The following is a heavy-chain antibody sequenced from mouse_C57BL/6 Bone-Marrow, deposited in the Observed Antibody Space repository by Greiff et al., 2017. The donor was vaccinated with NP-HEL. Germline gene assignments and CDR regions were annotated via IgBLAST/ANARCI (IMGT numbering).Heavy chain of an antibody. Sequence: QVQLQQSDAELVKPGASVKISCKVSGYTFTDHPIHWMKQRPEQGLAWIGYIYPRDGSTKYNEKFKGKATLTADKSSSTAYMQLNSLTSEDSAVYFCAREGGYDYDGFAYWGQGTLVTVSA. CDR2: IYPRDGST. CDR1: GYTFTDHP. J-gene: IGHJ3*01. CDR3: AREGGYDYDGFAY. V-gene: IGHV1-78*01. D-gene: IGHD2-4*01.